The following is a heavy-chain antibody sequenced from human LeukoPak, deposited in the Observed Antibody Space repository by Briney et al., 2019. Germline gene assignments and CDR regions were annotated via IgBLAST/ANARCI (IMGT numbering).Heavy chain of an antibody. CDR2: IYHSGST. Sequence: SETLSLTCTVSGGSISSYYWSWIRQPPGKGLEWIGYIYHSGSTNYNPSLKSRVTISVDTSKNQFSLKLSSVTAADTAVYYCARDFPDFDYWGQGTLVTVSS. V-gene: IGHV4-59*01. CDR1: GGSISSYY. CDR3: ARDFPDFDY. J-gene: IGHJ4*02.